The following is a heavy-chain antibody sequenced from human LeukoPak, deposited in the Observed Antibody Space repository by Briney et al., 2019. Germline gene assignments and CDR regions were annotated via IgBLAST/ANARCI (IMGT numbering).Heavy chain of an antibody. Sequence: GESLKISCKGSGYRFTIYWIGWVRQMPGRGLEWIGIIYPGDSDIRYSPSFQGQVTISADKSISTAYLQWSSLKASDTAMYYCAYSSSWYGGHYFDYWGQGTLVTVSS. D-gene: IGHD6-13*01. V-gene: IGHV5-51*01. CDR2: IYPGDSDI. J-gene: IGHJ4*02. CDR3: AYSSSWYGGHYFDY. CDR1: GYRFTIYW.